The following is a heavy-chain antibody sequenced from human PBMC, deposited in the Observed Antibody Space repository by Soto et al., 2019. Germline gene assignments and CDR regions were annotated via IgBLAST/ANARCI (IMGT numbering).Heavy chain of an antibody. CDR1: GGSFSGYY. D-gene: IGHD3-3*01. CDR3: ARGGEGTPYYDFWSGWGYYMDV. CDR2: INHSGST. J-gene: IGHJ6*03. Sequence: ETLSLTCAVYGGSFSGYYWSWIRQPPGKGLEWIGEINHSGSTNYNPSLKSRVTISVDTSKNQFSLKLSSVTAADTAVYYCARGGEGTPYYDFWSGWGYYMDVWGKGTTVTVSS. V-gene: IGHV4-34*01.